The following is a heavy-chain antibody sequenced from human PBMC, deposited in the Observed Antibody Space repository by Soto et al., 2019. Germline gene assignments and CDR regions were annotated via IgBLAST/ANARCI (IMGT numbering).Heavy chain of an antibody. CDR1: GFTFSSYW. CDR2: INSDGSST. CDR3: ARSYYDSSGYYHEY. D-gene: IGHD3-22*01. J-gene: IGHJ4*02. V-gene: IGHV3-74*01. Sequence: CLRLSCAASGFTFSSYWMHWVRQAPGKGLVWVSRINSDGSSTSYADSVKGRFTISRDNAKNTLYLQMNSLRAEDTAVYYCARSYYDSSGYYHEYWGQGTLVTV.